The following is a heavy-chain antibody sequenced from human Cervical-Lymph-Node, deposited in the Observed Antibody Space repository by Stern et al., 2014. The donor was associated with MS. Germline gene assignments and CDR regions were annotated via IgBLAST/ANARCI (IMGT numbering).Heavy chain of an antibody. D-gene: IGHD1-26*01. J-gene: IGHJ5*02. CDR3: ARPTSAFHPSFDP. Sequence: QLQLQGSGPGLVKPSEALSLTCTVSGGSLSSNFFYWAWIRQPPGKGLQWIGTISYSGNTYYNPSLESRVTISVHTSKTQLSLNLTSVTTADTAVYYCARPTSAFHPSFDPWGQGTLVTVSS. CDR1: GGSLSSNFFY. CDR2: ISYSGNT. V-gene: IGHV4-39*01.